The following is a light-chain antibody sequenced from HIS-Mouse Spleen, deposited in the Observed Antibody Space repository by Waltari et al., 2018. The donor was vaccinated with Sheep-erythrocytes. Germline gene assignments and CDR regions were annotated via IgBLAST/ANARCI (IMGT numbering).Light chain of an antibody. J-gene: IGLJ3*02. Sequence: SYELTQPPSVSVSPGQTASITCSGAKLGDKSACWYPQKPGQSPVLVIYQDSKRPSGIPERFSGSNSGNTATLTISGTQAMDEADYYCQAWDSSTAWVFGGGTKLTVL. CDR1: KLGDKS. V-gene: IGLV3-1*01. CDR2: QDS. CDR3: QAWDSSTAWV.